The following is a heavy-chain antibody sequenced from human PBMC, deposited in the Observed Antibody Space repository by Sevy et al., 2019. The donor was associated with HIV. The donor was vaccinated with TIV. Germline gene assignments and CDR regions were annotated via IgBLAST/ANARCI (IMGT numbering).Heavy chain of an antibody. CDR3: ARGSVDIVVVVAATDYYYGMDV. Sequence: ASVKVSCKASGGTFSSYAISWVRQAPGQGLEWMGGITPIFGTANYAQRFQGRVTITADESTSTAYMELSSLRSEDTAVYYCARGSVDIVVVVAATDYYYGMDVWGQGTTVTVSS. D-gene: IGHD2-15*01. CDR2: ITPIFGTA. CDR1: GGTFSSYA. J-gene: IGHJ6*02. V-gene: IGHV1-69*13.